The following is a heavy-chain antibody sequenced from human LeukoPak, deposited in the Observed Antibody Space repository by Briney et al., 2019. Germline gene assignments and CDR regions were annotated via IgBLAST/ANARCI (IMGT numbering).Heavy chain of an antibody. Sequence: GGSLRLSCAASGFTFSSYTMSWVRPAPGKGLEWVAAISGSGGTTYYTDSVKGRFTISRDHSKNTLYLQMNSLRAEDTAVYYCAREGGLQLWGFGYWGQGTLVTVSS. J-gene: IGHJ4*02. V-gene: IGHV3-23*01. CDR1: GFTFSSYT. D-gene: IGHD5-18*01. CDR2: ISGSGGTT. CDR3: AREGGLQLWGFGY.